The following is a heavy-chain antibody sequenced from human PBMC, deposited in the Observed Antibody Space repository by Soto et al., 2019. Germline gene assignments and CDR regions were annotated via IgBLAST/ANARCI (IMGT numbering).Heavy chain of an antibody. CDR3: AKSLGGEIYYYYYAMDV. V-gene: IGHV1-69*06. CDR2: IIPLFGTT. CDR1: GGYFNNRQTLNSYP. D-gene: IGHD3-16*01. J-gene: IGHJ6*02. Sequence: QVQVVQSGAEVKRPGSSVNVSCKASGGYFNNRQTLNSYPISWVRQAPGQGLEWMGGIIPLFGTTNYAQRFQGRVTITADKSTSTPYLELNNVTSDDTAVYYCAKSLGGEIYYYYYAMDVWGQGTTVTVSS.